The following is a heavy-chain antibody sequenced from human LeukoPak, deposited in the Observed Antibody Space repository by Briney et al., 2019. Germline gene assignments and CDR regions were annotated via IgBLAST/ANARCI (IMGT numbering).Heavy chain of an antibody. D-gene: IGHD4-11*01. V-gene: IGHV3-73*01. Sequence: GGSLKLSCAASGFDFSGFYMHWVRQASGRGLEWVGLIRSKARSYTTVYAEAVKGRFSISRDNSKNTLYLQMNSLRAEDTAVYYCAKRSDYSNNGNYFDSWGQGTPVTVSS. CDR2: IRSKARSYTT. CDR3: AKRSDYSNNGNYFDS. CDR1: GFDFSGFY. J-gene: IGHJ4*02.